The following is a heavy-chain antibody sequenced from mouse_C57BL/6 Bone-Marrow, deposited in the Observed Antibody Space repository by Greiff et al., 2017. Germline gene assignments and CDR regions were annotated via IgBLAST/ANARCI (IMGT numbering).Heavy chain of an antibody. V-gene: IGHV7-3*01. J-gene: IGHJ4*01. CDR1: GFTFTDYY. CDR3: ARYRPGRSYVIYYAMDD. Sequence: EVKVVESGGGLVQPGGSLSLSCAASGFTFTDYYMSWVRQPPGKALEWLGFIRNKANGYTTEYSESVKGRFTISRNNSQSILYLQMNALRADDSATSYCARYRPGRSYVIYYAMDDWGKGTSVTVSS. CDR2: IRNKANGYTT. D-gene: IGHD1-1*01.